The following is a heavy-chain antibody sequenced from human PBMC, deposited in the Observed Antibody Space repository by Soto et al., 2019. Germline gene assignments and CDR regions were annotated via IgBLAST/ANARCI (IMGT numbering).Heavy chain of an antibody. J-gene: IGHJ4*02. CDR2: IWPSGST. CDR1: GGSINNFY. Sequence: PSETLSLTCTVSGGSINNFYWSWIRQPAGKGLEWIGRIWPSGSTNYNPSLQPRVTISVDTSKDQFSLKLTSVTAADTAVYYCSREGGYDTNGQYGDYWGQGALVTVSS. V-gene: IGHV4-4*07. D-gene: IGHD2-8*01. CDR3: SREGGYDTNGQYGDY.